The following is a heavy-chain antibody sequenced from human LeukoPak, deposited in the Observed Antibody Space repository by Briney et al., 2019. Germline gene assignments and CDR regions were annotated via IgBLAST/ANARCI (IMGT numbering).Heavy chain of an antibody. Sequence: GGSLRLPCAASGSTFSSYSMNWVRQAPGKGLEWVSSISSSSSYIYYADSVKGRFTISRDNAKNSLYLQMNSLRAEDTAVYYCARVGDSSGYYYFDYWGQGTLVTVSS. CDR3: ARVGDSSGYYYFDY. J-gene: IGHJ4*02. CDR2: ISSSSSYI. V-gene: IGHV3-21*01. CDR1: GSTFSSYS. D-gene: IGHD3-22*01.